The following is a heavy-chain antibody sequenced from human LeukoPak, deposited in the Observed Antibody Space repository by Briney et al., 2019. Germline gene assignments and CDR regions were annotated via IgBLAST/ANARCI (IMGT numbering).Heavy chain of an antibody. J-gene: IGHJ4*02. V-gene: IGHV3-66*01. D-gene: IGHD3-10*01. CDR2: IYSGGST. Sequence: GGSLRLSCAASEFSVGSNYMTWVRQAPGKGLEWVSLIYSGGSTYYADSVKGRFTISRDNAKNSLYLQMNSLRAEDTALYYCARAPRAGLGLLWFGEWDYWGQGTLVTVSS. CDR3: ARAPRAGLGLLWFGEWDY. CDR1: EFSVGSNY.